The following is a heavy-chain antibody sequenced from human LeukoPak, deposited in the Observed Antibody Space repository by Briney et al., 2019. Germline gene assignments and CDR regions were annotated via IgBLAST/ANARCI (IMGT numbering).Heavy chain of an antibody. CDR3: ARADCSSSTCYLRRSWFDP. Sequence: SGGSLRLSCAASGFTFTNSWMAWVRQAPGKGLEWVSSISTSSRYIYYKDSVRGRFTISRDDAKNSLYLEMNSLRAEDTAVYYCARADCSSSTCYLRRSWFDPWGQGTLVTVSS. CDR1: GFTFTNSW. CDR2: ISTSSRYI. V-gene: IGHV3-21*01. J-gene: IGHJ5*02. D-gene: IGHD2-2*01.